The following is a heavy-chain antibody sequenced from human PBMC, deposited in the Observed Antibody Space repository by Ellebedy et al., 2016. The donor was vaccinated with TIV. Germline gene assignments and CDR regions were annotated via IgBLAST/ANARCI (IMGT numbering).Heavy chain of an antibody. Sequence: AASVKVSCKASGYSFINYAMNWVRQAPGQGLEWVGWINTNTGNPTYAQGFTGRFVFSLDTSVSTAYLHISSLKAEDTAVYYCARAAAAGLLWYFDLWGRGTLVTVSS. V-gene: IGHV7-4-1*02. D-gene: IGHD6-13*01. J-gene: IGHJ2*01. CDR2: INTNTGNP. CDR1: GYSFINYA. CDR3: ARAAAAGLLWYFDL.